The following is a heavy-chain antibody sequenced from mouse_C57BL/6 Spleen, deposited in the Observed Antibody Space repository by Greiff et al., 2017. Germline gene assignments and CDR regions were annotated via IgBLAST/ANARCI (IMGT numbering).Heavy chain of an antibody. V-gene: IGHV1-50*01. CDR1: GYTFTSYW. CDR2: IDPSDSYT. J-gene: IGHJ1*03. Sequence: QVQLKQPGAELVKPGASVKLSCKASGYTFTSYWMQWVKQRPGQGLEWIGEIDPSDSYTNYNQKFKGKATLTVDTSSSTAYMQLSSLTSEDSAVYYCARGYYGSSLDWYFDVWGTGTTVTVSS. CDR3: ARGYYGSSLDWYFDV. D-gene: IGHD1-1*01.